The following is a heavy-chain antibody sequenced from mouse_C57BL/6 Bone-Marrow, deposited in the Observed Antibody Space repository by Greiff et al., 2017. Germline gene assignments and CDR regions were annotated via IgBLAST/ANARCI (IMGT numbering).Heavy chain of an antibody. J-gene: IGHJ2*01. CDR2: IYPGSGST. V-gene: IGHV1-55*01. Sequence: QVQLQQSGAELVKPGASVKMSCKASGYTFTSYWITWVKQRPGQGLEWIGDIYPGSGSTNYNEKFKSKATLTVDTSSSTAYMQLSSLTSEDSAVYYCARPLMITTRSYFDYWGQGTTLTVSS. D-gene: IGHD2-4*01. CDR1: GYTFTSYW. CDR3: ARPLMITTRSYFDY.